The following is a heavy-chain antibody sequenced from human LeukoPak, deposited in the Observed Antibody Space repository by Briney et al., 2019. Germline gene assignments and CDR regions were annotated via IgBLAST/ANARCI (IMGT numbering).Heavy chain of an antibody. D-gene: IGHD4-17*01. Sequence: GGSLRLSCAASGFTFSSYAMSWVRQAPGKGLEWVSAISGSGGSTYYADSVKGRFTISRDNSKNTLYLQMNSLRAEDTAVYYCAKAGKDYGDYVGDAFDIWGQGTMVTVSS. CDR3: AKAGKDYGDYVGDAFDI. V-gene: IGHV3-23*01. CDR2: ISGSGGST. CDR1: GFTFSSYA. J-gene: IGHJ3*02.